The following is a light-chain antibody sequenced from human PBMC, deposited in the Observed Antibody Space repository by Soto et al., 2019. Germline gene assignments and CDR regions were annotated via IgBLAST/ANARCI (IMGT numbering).Light chain of an antibody. J-gene: IGLJ1*01. CDR2: EVS. Sequence: QSVLIQPASVSGSPGRSITISCTGTSSDVGAYNYVSWYQQQSGKAPKLLIHEVSSRPAGVSDRFSGSKSGNTASLTISGLQAEDEADYYCSAFATSRAYVFGIGTKVTVL. CDR1: SSDVGAYNY. V-gene: IGLV2-14*01. CDR3: SAFATSRAYV.